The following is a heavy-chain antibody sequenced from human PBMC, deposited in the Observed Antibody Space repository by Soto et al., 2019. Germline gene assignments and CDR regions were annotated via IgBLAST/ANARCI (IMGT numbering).Heavy chain of an antibody. D-gene: IGHD6-19*01. V-gene: IGHV1-18*04. CDR2: ISAYNGNS. Sequence: GASVKVSCKASGYTFTSYGISWVQQATGQGLEGIGWISAYNGNSNYAQKLQSRVTMTTDTSTITPYMELTSLRSDDTAVYYCAIEQWLACYSCYHMDVCRQGTTVSV. CDR3: AIEQWLACYSCYHMDV. J-gene: IGHJ6*03. CDR1: GYTFTSYG.